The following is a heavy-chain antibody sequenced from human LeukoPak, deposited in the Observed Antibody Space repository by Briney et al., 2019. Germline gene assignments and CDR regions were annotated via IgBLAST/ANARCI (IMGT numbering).Heavy chain of an antibody. V-gene: IGHV1-2*02. Sequence: ASVKVSCKTSGYSFSDNYMHWVRQAPGRGLEWMGWINPNSGDTNYAQKFQGRVTMTRDASISTVYLELSRLRSDDTAVYYCAREVYGDSSFDYWGQGTLATVSS. D-gene: IGHD4-17*01. CDR2: INPNSGDT. J-gene: IGHJ4*02. CDR1: GYSFSDNY. CDR3: AREVYGDSSFDY.